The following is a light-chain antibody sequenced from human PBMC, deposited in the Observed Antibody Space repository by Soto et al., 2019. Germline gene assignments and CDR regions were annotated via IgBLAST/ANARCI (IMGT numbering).Light chain of an antibody. Sequence: EIVLPPSPGTLSLSPGASAPLSCRASQSISSNYVAWFQQKTGQAPRLLIYDASSRATGIPDRFSGRGSGTDFTLTISGLEPEDFAVYYCQQYGRSPWTFGQGTKVDIK. CDR3: QQYGRSPWT. CDR2: DAS. V-gene: IGKV3-20*01. J-gene: IGKJ1*01. CDR1: QSISSNY.